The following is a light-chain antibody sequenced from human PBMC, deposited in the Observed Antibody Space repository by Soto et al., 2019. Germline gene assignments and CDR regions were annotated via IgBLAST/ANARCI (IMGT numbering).Light chain of an antibody. Sequence: EIVLTRSPGTLSLSPGERATLSCRASHTISSSYLAWYQQKPGQAPRLLMYGISRRATGIPDRFSGSGSGTDFTLTITRLEPEDFAVYYCQQYNNWPVYTFGQGTKVDIK. V-gene: IGKV3-20*01. CDR3: QQYNNWPVYT. CDR1: HTISSSY. CDR2: GIS. J-gene: IGKJ2*01.